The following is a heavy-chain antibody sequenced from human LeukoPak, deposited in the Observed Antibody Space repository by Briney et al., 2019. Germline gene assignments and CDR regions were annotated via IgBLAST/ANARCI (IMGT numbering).Heavy chain of an antibody. CDR3: ARVGGDPS. D-gene: IGHD2-21*02. CDR1: RFTFSSYK. CDR2: ISSGGSTI. J-gene: IGHJ5*02. V-gene: IGHV3-48*03. Sequence: GGSLRLSRAASRFTFSSYKVNWVRQAPGKGLEWVSYISSGGSTIYYADSVKGRFTISRDNAKNSLYLQMNSLRAADTAVYYCARVGGDPSWGQGTLVTVSS.